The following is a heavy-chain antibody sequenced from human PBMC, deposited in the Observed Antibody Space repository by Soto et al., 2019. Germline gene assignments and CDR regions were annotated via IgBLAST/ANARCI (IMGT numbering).Heavy chain of an antibody. D-gene: IGHD3-3*01. CDR2: INSDGSST. CDR1: GFTFSSYW. J-gene: IGHJ6*02. V-gene: IGHV3-74*01. CDR3: ARVSYDFWKFESYGMDV. Sequence: GGSLRLSCAASGFTFSSYWMHWVRQAPGKGLVWVSRINSDGSSTSYADSVKGRFTISRDNAKNTVYLQMNSLRAEDTAVYYCARVSYDFWKFESYGMDVWGQGATVTVSS.